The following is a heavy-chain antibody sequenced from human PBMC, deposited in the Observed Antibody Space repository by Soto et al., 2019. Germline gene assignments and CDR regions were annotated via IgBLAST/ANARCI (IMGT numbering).Heavy chain of an antibody. V-gene: IGHV1-2*02. D-gene: IGHD6-6*01. CDR3: AREGLIAARDLYYYYGMDV. CDR1: GYTFTGYY. Sequence: QVPLVQSGAEVKKPGASVKVSCKASGYTFTGYYMHWVRQAPGQGLEWMGWINPNSGGTNYAQKFQGRVTMTRDTSISTAYMELSRLRSDDTAVYYCAREGLIAARDLYYYYGMDVWGQGTTVTVSS. CDR2: INPNSGGT. J-gene: IGHJ6*02.